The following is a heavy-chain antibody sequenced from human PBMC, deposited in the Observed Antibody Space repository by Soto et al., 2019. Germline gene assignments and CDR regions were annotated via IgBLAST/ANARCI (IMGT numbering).Heavy chain of an antibody. CDR2: IYYSGST. Sequence: KASETLSLTCTVSGGSISSSSYYWGWIRQPPGKGLEWIGSIYYSGSTCYNPSLKSRVTISVDTSKNQFSLKLSSVTAADTAVYYCARHGDLYGDYTDYYYMDVWGKGTTVTVSS. CDR3: ARHGDLYGDYTDYYYMDV. CDR1: GGSISSSSYY. V-gene: IGHV4-39*01. D-gene: IGHD4-17*01. J-gene: IGHJ6*03.